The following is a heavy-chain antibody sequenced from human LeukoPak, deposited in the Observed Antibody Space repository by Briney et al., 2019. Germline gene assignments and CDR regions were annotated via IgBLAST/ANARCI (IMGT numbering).Heavy chain of an antibody. CDR3: VLDQGRYFYYMDV. D-gene: IGHD2-2*01. CDR2: IIPFFGTP. J-gene: IGHJ6*03. CDR1: GYTFTSYY. Sequence: SVKVSCKASGYTFTSYYMHWVRQAPGQGLEWVGGIIPFFGTPYYAQKFQDRVTITADESASTAYMELSSLRSEDTAVYFCVLDQGRYFYYMDVWGRGTTVTISS. V-gene: IGHV1-69*13.